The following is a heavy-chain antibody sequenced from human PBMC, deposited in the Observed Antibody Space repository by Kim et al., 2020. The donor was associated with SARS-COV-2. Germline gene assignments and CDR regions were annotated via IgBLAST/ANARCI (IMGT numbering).Heavy chain of an antibody. CDR2: T. Sequence: TYLADSVRGRFTFSRDNSKNMLSLQMDSLQVEDTAMYYCVKDTNAYSFDIWGQGTMVTVSP. D-gene: IGHD1-26*01. V-gene: IGHV3-64D*09. J-gene: IGHJ3*02. CDR3: VKDTNAYSFDI.